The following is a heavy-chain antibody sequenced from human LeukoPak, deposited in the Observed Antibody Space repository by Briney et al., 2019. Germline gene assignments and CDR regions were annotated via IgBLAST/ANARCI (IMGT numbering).Heavy chain of an antibody. D-gene: IGHD1-1*01. V-gene: IGHV1-18*01. J-gene: IGHJ5*02. CDR1: GYTFTSYG. Sequence: ASVKVSCKASGYTFTSYGISWVRQAPGQGLEWMGWISAYNGNTNYAQKLQGRVTMTTDTSTSTAYMELRSLRSDDTAVYYCARVWNDHNNWFDPWAREPWSPSPQ. CDR2: ISAYNGNT. CDR3: ARVWNDHNNWFDP.